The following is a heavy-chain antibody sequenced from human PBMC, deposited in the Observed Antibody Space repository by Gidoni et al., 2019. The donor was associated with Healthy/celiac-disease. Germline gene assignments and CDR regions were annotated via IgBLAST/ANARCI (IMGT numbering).Heavy chain of an antibody. CDR1: GSTFTSSG. J-gene: IGHJ2*01. D-gene: IGHD1-26*01. Sequence: QVQLVQSGAEVKKPGASVKVSCKASGSTFTSSGISWVRQAPGQGLEWMGWISAYNGNKNYAQKLQGRVTMTTDTSTSTAYMELRSLRSDDTAVYYCARGPRVGDANWYFDLWGRGTLVTVSS. CDR2: ISAYNGNK. V-gene: IGHV1-18*01. CDR3: ARGPRVGDANWYFDL.